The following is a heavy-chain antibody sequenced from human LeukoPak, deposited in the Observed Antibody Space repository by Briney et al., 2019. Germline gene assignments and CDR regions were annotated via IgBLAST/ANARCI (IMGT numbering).Heavy chain of an antibody. J-gene: IGHJ4*02. CDR1: GFTFSSYG. D-gene: IGHD3-22*01. CDR3: AKDVYPRDSSGYYHYFDY. CDR2: ISGSGGST. V-gene: IGHV3-23*01. Sequence: GGSLRLSCAASGFTFSSYGMSWVRQAPGEGLEWVSAISGSGGSTYYADSVKGRFTISRDNSKNTLYLQMNSLRAEDTAVYYCAKDVYPRDSSGYYHYFDYWGQGTLVTVSS.